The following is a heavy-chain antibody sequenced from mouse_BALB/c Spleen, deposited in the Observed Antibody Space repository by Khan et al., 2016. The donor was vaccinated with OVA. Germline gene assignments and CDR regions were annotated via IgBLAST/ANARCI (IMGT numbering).Heavy chain of an antibody. CDR1: GYTFTNYG. V-gene: IGHV9-3-1*01. Sequence: QIQLVQSGPDLKKPGETVKISCKASGYTFTNYGINWVKQAPGKGLKWMGWIYTYTGEPTYADDFKGRFAFSLETSASTAYLQINNLKNEDPATYVGARGGRRAMDYWGQGTSVTVSS. J-gene: IGHJ4*01. CDR2: IYTYTGEP. CDR3: ARGGRRAMDY. D-gene: IGHD3-3*01.